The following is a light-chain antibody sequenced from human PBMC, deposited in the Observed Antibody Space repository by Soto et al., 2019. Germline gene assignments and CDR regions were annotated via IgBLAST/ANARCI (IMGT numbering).Light chain of an antibody. CDR1: KLGDKY. V-gene: IGLV3-1*01. CDR2: QDR. Sequence: SYELTQPPSVSVSPGQTATISCSGDKLGDKYVCWYQQKPGQSPVLVIYQDRRRPSGIPERFSGSNSGNTATLTISGTQAMDEADYYCQAWDTSAVVFGGGTKLTVL. J-gene: IGLJ3*02. CDR3: QAWDTSAVV.